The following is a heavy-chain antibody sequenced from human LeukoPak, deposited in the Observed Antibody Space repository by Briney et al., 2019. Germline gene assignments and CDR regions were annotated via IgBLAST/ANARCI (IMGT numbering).Heavy chain of an antibody. CDR2: IGTGGDT. CDR1: GFTFNSYP. J-gene: IGHJ4*02. D-gene: IGHD2-15*01. V-gene: IGHV3-23*01. CDR3: ATSRVVARRGYFDY. Sequence: GDSLRLSCVASGFTFNSYPMTWVRQAPEKGREGVSTIGTGGDTYSADTVKGRFTISTDDSKNALYLQMHSLGAEDTAVYYCATSRVVARRGYFDYWGQGTLVTVSS.